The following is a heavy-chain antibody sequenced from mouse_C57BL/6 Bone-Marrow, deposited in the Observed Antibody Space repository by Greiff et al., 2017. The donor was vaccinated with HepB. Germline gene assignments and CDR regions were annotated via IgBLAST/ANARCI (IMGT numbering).Heavy chain of an antibody. CDR1: GFTFSSYG. Sequence: EVLLVESGGDLVKPGGSLKLSCAASGFTFSSYGMSWVRQTPDKRLEWVATISSGGSYTYYPDSVKGRITISRDNAKNTLYLQMSSLKAEDTAKYYCARFGEFTYLDYWGQGTTLTVSS. CDR3: ARFGEFTYLDY. V-gene: IGHV5-6*01. J-gene: IGHJ2*01. CDR2: ISSGGSYT.